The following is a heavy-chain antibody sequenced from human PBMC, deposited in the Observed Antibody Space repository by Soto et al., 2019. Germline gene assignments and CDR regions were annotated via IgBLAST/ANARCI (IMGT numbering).Heavy chain of an antibody. D-gene: IGHD2-15*01. V-gene: IGHV2-70*04. CDR3: ARMFHCSGGTCPFDY. CDR2: IDWDDDK. Sequence: SGPTLVNPTQTLTLTWTFSGFSLTTSGMRVSWIRQPPGKALEWLARIDWDDDKFYKTSLKTRLTISKDSSKNQVVLTMTNMDPVDTATYYCARMFHCSGGTCPFDYWGLGALVTVSS. J-gene: IGHJ4*02. CDR1: GFSLTTSGMR.